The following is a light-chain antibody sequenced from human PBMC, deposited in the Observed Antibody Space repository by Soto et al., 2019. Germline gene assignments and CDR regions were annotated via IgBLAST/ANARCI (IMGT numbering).Light chain of an antibody. CDR3: QQYGSSPPIT. CDR2: GVS. J-gene: IGKJ5*01. CDR1: QSVSSSY. V-gene: IGKV3-20*01. Sequence: EIVLTQSPCTLSLSPGERATLSCRASQSVSSSYLAWYQQKPGQAPRLLMYGVSSRATGIPDRFSGSGSGTDFTLTISRLEPEDFAVYYCQQYGSSPPITFGQGTRLEIK.